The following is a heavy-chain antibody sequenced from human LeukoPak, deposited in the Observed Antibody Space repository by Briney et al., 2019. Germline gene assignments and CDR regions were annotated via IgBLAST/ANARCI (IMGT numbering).Heavy chain of an antibody. V-gene: IGHV4-39*01. D-gene: IGHD6-19*01. J-gene: IGHJ4*02. CDR1: GVSISSSSYY. Sequence: SETLSLTCTVSGVSISSSSYYWGWIRQPPGKGLEWIGSIYYSGTTYYNPSLKSRVTISVDTSKNQFSLKLSSVTAADTAVYYCARMTSGWHDYWGQGTLVTVSS. CDR3: ARMTSGWHDY. CDR2: IYYSGTT.